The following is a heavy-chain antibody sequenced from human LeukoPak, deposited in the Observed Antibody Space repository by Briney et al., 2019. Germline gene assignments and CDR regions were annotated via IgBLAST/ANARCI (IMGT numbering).Heavy chain of an antibody. CDR2: INDSGSS. Sequence: PSETLSLTCAVCGGSFSGYYWIWIRQSPGKGLEWIGDINDSGSSNYHPSLKSRLTISLDTSKTQFSLKLTSVTSTDTAVYVCARYVPDYGDYSGGFDIWGQGTMVTVSS. D-gene: IGHD4-17*01. J-gene: IGHJ3*02. V-gene: IGHV4-34*01. CDR1: GGSFSGYY. CDR3: ARYVPDYGDYSGGFDI.